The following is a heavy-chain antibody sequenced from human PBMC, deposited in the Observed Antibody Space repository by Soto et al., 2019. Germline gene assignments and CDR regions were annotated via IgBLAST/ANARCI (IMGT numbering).Heavy chain of an antibody. V-gene: IGHV4-59*12. Sequence: SETLSLTCTVSGGSISSYYWSWIRQPPGKGLEWIGEIYHSGSTNYNPSLKSRVTISVDTSKNQFSLKLSSVTAADTAVYYCARGGIAAAGTPTDYWGQGTLVTVSS. CDR2: IYHSGST. CDR1: GGSISSYY. CDR3: ARGGIAAAGTPTDY. J-gene: IGHJ4*02. D-gene: IGHD6-13*01.